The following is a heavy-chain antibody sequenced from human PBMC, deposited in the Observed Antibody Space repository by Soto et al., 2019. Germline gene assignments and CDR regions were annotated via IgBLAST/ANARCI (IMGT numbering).Heavy chain of an antibody. CDR2: ISGSGSTI. CDR3: ASGVAASPFYYSDMDV. V-gene: IGHV3-11*01. D-gene: IGHD2-15*01. J-gene: IGHJ6*03. Sequence: QVQLVESGGGLVKPGGSLRLSCAASGFTFSDYYMSWIRQAPGKGLEWVSYISGSGSTIYYADSVKGRFTISRDNAKNSPHLQMNSLRAEDTAVYYCASGVAASPFYYSDMDVWGKGTPVTVSS. CDR1: GFTFSDYY.